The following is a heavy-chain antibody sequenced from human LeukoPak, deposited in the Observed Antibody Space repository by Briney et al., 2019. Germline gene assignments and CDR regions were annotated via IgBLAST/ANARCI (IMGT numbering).Heavy chain of an antibody. D-gene: IGHD6-13*01. V-gene: IGHV4-59*01. CDR3: ARGGGYSSSWYGGYFDY. J-gene: IGHJ4*02. Sequence: SETLSLTCTVSGGSISSYYWSWIRQPPGKGLEWIGYIYYSGSTNYNPSLKSRVTISVDTSKSQFSLKLSSVTAADTGVYDCARGGGYSSSWYGGYFDYWGQGTLVTVSS. CDR1: GGSISSYY. CDR2: IYYSGST.